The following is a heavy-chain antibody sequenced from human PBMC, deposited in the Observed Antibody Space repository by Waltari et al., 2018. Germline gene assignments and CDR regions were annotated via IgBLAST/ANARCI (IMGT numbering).Heavy chain of an antibody. D-gene: IGHD3-3*01. V-gene: IGHV3-30*18. CDR1: GFTFSGYG. CDR2: ISYDGSNK. Sequence: QVQLVESGEGVVQPGRSLQLPFAAPGFTFSGYGLHGFRQPPGKGLEWVAVISYDGSNKYYADSVKGRFTISRDNSKNTLYLQMNSLRAEDTAVYYCAKNPLYYDFWSGPSSYFDYWGQGTLVTVSS. CDR3: AKNPLYYDFWSGPSSYFDY. J-gene: IGHJ4*02.